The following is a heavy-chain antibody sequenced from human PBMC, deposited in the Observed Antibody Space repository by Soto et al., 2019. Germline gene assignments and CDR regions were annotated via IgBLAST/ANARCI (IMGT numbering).Heavy chain of an antibody. V-gene: IGHV5-51*01. CDR1: GYDFNTNW. CDR2: MYPGDSDT. Sequence: GESLRSSCRGSGYDFNTNWFGWVRQLPGRGLEWVGIMYPGDSDTRLHPSLQGHVTLSADVTVSTAFLQWRTLKTSDSGMYFCARLPRDCTKTTCYYADHWGQGTSVTVS. CDR3: ARLPRDCTKTTCYYADH. D-gene: IGHD3-9*01. J-gene: IGHJ4*02.